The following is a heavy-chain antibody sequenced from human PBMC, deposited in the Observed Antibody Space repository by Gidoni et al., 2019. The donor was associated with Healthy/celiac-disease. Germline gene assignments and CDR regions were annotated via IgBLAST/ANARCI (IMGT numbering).Heavy chain of an antibody. CDR1: GGSISSSRYY. CDR3: ARQLGYSSSWLRDWFDP. Sequence: QLQLQESGPGLVKSSETLSLTCTVSGGSISSSRYYWGWIRQPPGKGLEWIGSIYYSGSTYYNPSRKSRVTISVDTSKNQFSLKLSSVTAADTAVYYCARQLGYSSSWLRDWFDPWGQGTLVTVSS. CDR2: IYYSGST. J-gene: IGHJ5*02. D-gene: IGHD6-13*01. V-gene: IGHV4-39*01.